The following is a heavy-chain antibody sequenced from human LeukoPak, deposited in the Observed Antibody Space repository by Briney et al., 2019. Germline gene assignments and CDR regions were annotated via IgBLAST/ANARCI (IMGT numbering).Heavy chain of an antibody. Sequence: GVSLQISCKGSGYSFPSFWIGWGRQVTGKGVGWMEIIYPGDSDTSDSPSFQGHVTISADKSISTAYLQWSSLKASDTAMYCCAVDSSGYYYFDYWGQGTLVTVSS. CDR2: IYPGDSDT. CDR1: GYSFPSFW. J-gene: IGHJ4*02. D-gene: IGHD3-22*01. V-gene: IGHV5-51*01. CDR3: AVDSSGYYYFDY.